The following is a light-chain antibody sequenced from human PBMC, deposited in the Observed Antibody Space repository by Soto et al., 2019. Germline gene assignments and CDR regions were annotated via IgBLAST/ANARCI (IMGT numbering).Light chain of an antibody. Sequence: EIVLTQSPATLSLSPGERATLSCRADQSVNSNFFAWFQQKPGQAPRLLIYGVSTRATGIPDRFSGSGSGTDFTLTISRLEPEDFAVYYCQQYGNTPRTFGQGTKVEIK. CDR2: GVS. CDR1: QSVNSNF. J-gene: IGKJ1*01. CDR3: QQYGNTPRT. V-gene: IGKV3-20*01.